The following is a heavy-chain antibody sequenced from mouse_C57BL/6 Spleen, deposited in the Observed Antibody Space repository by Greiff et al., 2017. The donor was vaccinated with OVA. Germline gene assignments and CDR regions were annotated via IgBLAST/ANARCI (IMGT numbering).Heavy chain of an antibody. J-gene: IGHJ4*01. Sequence: EVKLVESGEGLVKPGGSLKLSCAASGFTFSSYAMSWVRQTPEQRLEWVAYISSGGDYIYYADTVKGRFTISRDNARNTLYLQMSSLKSEDTAMYYCTREGGPYAMDYWGQGTSVTVSS. V-gene: IGHV5-9-1*02. CDR3: TREGGPYAMDY. CDR2: ISSGGDYI. CDR1: GFTFSSYA.